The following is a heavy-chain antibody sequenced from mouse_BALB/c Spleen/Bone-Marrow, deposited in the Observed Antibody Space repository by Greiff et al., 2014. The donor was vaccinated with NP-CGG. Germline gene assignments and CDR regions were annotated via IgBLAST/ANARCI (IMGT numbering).Heavy chain of an antibody. CDR3: ARAIYWYFDV. CDR2: ILPGSGSP. J-gene: IGHJ1*01. CDR1: GYTFSNYW. V-gene: IGHV1-9*01. Sequence: VQLQESGAELMKPGASVKISCMATGYTFSNYWIEWIKQRPGHGLEWIGEILPGSGSPDYNANFKGKATFTADTSSHPPSMQLSSLTSADSAVYYCARAIYWYFDVWGAGTTVTISS.